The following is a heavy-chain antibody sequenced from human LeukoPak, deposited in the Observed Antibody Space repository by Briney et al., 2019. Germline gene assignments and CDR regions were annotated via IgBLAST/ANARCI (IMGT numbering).Heavy chain of an antibody. CDR3: ARDSGLRYFDWLPDY. D-gene: IGHD3-9*01. CDR2: IWYDGSNK. J-gene: IGHJ4*02. V-gene: IGHV3-33*01. Sequence: GGSLRLSCAASGFTFSSYGMHWVRQAPGKGLEWVAVIWYDGSNKYYADSVKGRFTISSDNSKNTLYLQMNSLRAEDTAVYYCARDSGLRYFDWLPDYWGQGTLVTVSS. CDR1: GFTFSSYG.